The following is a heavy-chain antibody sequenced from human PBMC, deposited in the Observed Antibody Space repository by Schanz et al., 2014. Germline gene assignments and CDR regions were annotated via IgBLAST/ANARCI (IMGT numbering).Heavy chain of an antibody. D-gene: IGHD6-13*01. CDR2: ISSSSSTR. V-gene: IGHV3-48*01. Sequence: EVQLVESGGGLIQPGGSLRLSCAASGFGFSSYSMNWVRQAPGKGLEWVSYISSSSSTRYYADSVKGRFTISRDNAKNSLYLEMNSLRAEDTALYYCAKSQGSSFDSWGQGTLVTVSS. CDR3: AKSQGSSFDS. CDR1: GFGFSSYS. J-gene: IGHJ4*02.